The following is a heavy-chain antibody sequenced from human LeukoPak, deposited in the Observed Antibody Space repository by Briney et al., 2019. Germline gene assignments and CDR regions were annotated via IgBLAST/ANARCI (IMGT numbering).Heavy chain of an antibody. Sequence: ASVNVSCKASGYTFTTYDINWVRQAAGQGPVWMGWQVPQSGNTVYAQEFQGRGTMTRDTSISTFYMELSSLTSDDTAVYFCARGNGPYFDYWGQGTPVPVSP. CDR3: ARGNGPYFDY. CDR2: QVPQSGNT. J-gene: IGHJ4*02. V-gene: IGHV1-8*01. CDR1: GYTFTTYD.